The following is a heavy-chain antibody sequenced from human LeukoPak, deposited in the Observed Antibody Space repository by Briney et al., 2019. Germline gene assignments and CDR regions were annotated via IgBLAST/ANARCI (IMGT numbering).Heavy chain of an antibody. J-gene: IGHJ4*02. D-gene: IGHD3-22*01. CDR1: GLTFSSYA. CDR3: AKDLAEYYYDGSGYYYLDF. CDR2: ISGSGGST. V-gene: IGHV3-23*01. Sequence: GGSLRLSCAASGLTFSSYAMSWVRQAPGKGLEWVSAISGSGGSTYYADSVKGRFTISRDNSKNTLYLQMNSLRAEDTAVYSCAKDLAEYYYDGSGYYYLDFWGQGTLVTVSS.